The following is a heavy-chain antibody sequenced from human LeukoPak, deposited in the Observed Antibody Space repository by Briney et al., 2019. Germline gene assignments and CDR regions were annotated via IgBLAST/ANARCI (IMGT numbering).Heavy chain of an antibody. V-gene: IGHV4-34*01. CDR1: GGSFSGYY. CDR2: TNHSGST. CDR3: ARGSRFWSGYYHYYYYYYMDV. J-gene: IGHJ6*03. D-gene: IGHD3-3*01. Sequence: SETLSLTCAVYGGSFSGYYWRWIRQPPGKGLEWIGETNHSGSTNYNPSLKSRVTISVDTSKNQFSLKLSSVTVADTAVYYCARGSRFWSGYYHYYYYYYMDVWGKGTTVTVSS.